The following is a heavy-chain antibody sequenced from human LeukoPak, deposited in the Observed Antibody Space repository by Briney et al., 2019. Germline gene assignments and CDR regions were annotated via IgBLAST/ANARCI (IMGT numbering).Heavy chain of an antibody. D-gene: IGHD1-26*01. CDR2: IYYSGST. Sequence: SETLSLTCTVSGGSISSSSYYWSWIRQPPGKGLEWIGYIYYSGSTNYNPSLKSRVTISVDTSKNQFSLKLSSVTAADTAVYYCARRRVGPTTMNWYFDLWGRGTLVTVSS. CDR1: GGSISSSSYY. CDR3: ARRRVGPTTMNWYFDL. V-gene: IGHV4-61*05. J-gene: IGHJ2*01.